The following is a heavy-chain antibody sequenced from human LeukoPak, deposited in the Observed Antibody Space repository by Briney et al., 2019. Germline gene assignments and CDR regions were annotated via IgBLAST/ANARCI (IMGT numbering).Heavy chain of an antibody. Sequence: SETLSLTCAVYGESFSTYYWNWIRQPPGKGLEWIGYIYGSGSTTYNPSLKSRVTISVDTSKNQFSLKLRSVTAADTAVYYCARDPAAYSDVPLHYGMDVWGQGTTVTVSS. CDR1: GESFSTYY. V-gene: IGHV4-59*01. CDR2: IYGSGST. CDR3: ARDPAAYSDVPLHYGMDV. D-gene: IGHD3-16*01. J-gene: IGHJ6*02.